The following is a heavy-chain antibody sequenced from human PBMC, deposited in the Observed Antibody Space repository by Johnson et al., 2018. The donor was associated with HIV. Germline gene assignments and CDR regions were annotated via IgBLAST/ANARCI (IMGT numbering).Heavy chain of an antibody. Sequence: QVQLVESGGGVVQPGGSLRLSCAASGFIFSNYGMHWVRQAPGKGLEWVSVIYSGGSTYYADSVKGRFTISRDNSKSTLYLQINSLRAEDTAVYHCVRGNDGSYFSDALDIWGQGEMVTVSS. CDR3: VRGNDGSYFSDALDI. CDR1: GFIFSNYG. V-gene: IGHV3-NL1*01. CDR2: IYSGGST. D-gene: IGHD1-26*01. J-gene: IGHJ3*02.